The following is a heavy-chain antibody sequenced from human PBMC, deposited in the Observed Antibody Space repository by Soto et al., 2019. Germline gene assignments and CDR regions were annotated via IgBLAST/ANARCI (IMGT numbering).Heavy chain of an antibody. Sequence: QVQLAQSGAEVKKPGASVTVSCKASGYTFTSYYMHWVRQAPGQGLEWMGIINPSGGSTSYAQKFQSRVTMTRDTSTSTVYVVLSSLRSEDTAVYYCARPLFGELLSHYYYYGMDVWGQGTTVTVSS. V-gene: IGHV1-46*01. CDR2: INPSGGST. CDR1: GYTFTSYY. D-gene: IGHD3-10*02. J-gene: IGHJ6*02. CDR3: ARPLFGELLSHYYYYGMDV.